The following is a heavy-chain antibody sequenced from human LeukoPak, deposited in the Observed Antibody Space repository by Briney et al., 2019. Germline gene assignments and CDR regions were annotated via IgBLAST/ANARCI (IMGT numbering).Heavy chain of an antibody. D-gene: IGHD3-10*01. CDR1: GGSFSGYY. CDR3: ARRVPYGSGRRWFDP. V-gene: IGHV4-34*01. Sequence: SETLSLTCAVYGGSFSGYYWSWIRQPPGKGLEWIGEINHSGSTNYNPSLKSRVTISVDTSKSQFSLKLSSVTAADTAVYYCARRVPYGSGRRWFDPWGQGTLVTVSS. CDR2: INHSGST. J-gene: IGHJ5*02.